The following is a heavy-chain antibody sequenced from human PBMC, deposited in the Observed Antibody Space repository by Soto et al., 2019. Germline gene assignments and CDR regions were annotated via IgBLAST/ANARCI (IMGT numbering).Heavy chain of an antibody. CDR1: GFTFSSYS. CDR3: AREGEQLVRPYYFDY. J-gene: IGHJ4*02. V-gene: IGHV3-21*01. D-gene: IGHD6-6*01. Sequence: GGSLRLSCAASGFTFSSYSMNWVRQAPGKGLEWVSSISSSSSYIYYADSVKGRFTISRDNAKNSLYLQMNSLRAEDTAVYYCAREGEQLVRPYYFDYWGQGTLVTVSS. CDR2: ISSSSSYI.